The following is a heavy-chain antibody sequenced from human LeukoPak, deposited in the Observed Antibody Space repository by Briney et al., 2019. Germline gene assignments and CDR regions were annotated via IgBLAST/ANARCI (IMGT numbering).Heavy chain of an antibody. J-gene: IGHJ4*02. CDR1: GFTFSNAW. Sequence: GGSLRLSCAASGFTFSNAWMSWVRQAPGKGLEWVGRIKSKTDGGTTDYAAPVKGRFTISRDDSKNTLYLQMNSLKTEDTAVYYCTTRFGELLYDYFDYWGQGTLVTVSS. CDR2: IKSKTDGGTT. D-gene: IGHD3-10*01. CDR3: TTRFGELLYDYFDY. V-gene: IGHV3-15*01.